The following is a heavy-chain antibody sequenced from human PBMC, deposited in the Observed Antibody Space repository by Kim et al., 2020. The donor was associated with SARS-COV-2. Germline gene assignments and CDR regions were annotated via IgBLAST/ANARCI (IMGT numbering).Heavy chain of an antibody. Sequence: TNYAQRVHGGVALTRDTSSSTVYIDLTRLTSDDTDMYYCAREGQQQGFDYWGQGTLVTVSS. CDR2: T. CDR3: AREGQQQGFDY. V-gene: IGHV1-2*02. D-gene: IGHD6-13*01. J-gene: IGHJ4*02.